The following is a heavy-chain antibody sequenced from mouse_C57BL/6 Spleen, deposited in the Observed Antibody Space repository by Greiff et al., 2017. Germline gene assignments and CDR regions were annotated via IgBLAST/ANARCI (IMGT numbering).Heavy chain of an antibody. CDR2: INPSTGGT. CDR1: GYSFTGYY. J-gene: IGHJ3*01. V-gene: IGHV1-42*01. Sequence: VQLQQSGPELVKPGASVKISCKASGYSFTGYYMNWVKQSPEKSLEWIGEINPSTGGTTYNQKFKAKATLTVYKSSSTAYMQRKSLAAEDAEVYYCGRGTASWFAYWGQGTLVTVSA. D-gene: IGHD3-1*01. CDR3: GRGTASWFAY.